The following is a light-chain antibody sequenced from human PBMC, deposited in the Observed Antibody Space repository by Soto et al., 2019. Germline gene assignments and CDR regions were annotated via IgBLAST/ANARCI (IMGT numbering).Light chain of an antibody. CDR3: QQCSNWPPLT. Sequence: EIVMTQSPATLSVSPGERATLSCRASQSVSSNLAWNQQKPGQAPRLLIYAASSRATGVPGRFSGSGSGTEFTLTISSLQSEDFAVYYCQQCSNWPPLTFGGGTKVEIK. V-gene: IGKV3-15*01. CDR1: QSVSSN. J-gene: IGKJ4*01. CDR2: AAS.